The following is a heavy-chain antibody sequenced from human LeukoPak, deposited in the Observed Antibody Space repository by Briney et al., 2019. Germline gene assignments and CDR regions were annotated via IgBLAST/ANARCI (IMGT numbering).Heavy chain of an antibody. CDR1: GFTFSSYE. CDR3: ARRYCSSTSCLIDY. CDR2: ISGSGTTI. D-gene: IGHD2-2*01. V-gene: IGHV3-48*03. Sequence: GGSLRLSCAASGFTFSSYEMNWVRQAPGKGLEWVSYISGSGTTIYYADSVKGRSTISRDNAKNSLYLQMNSLRAEDTAVYYCARRYCSSTSCLIDYWGQGTLVTVSS. J-gene: IGHJ4*02.